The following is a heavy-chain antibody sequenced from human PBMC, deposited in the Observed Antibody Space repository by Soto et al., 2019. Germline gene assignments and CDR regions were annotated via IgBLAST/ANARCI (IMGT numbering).Heavy chain of an antibody. Sequence: EVQLVESGGGLVQPGRSLRLSCAASGFTFDDYAMHWVRQAPGKGLEWVSAVGGSGSSTYYADSVKGRFTISRDNSKNTLYLEMNSLRAEDTAVYYCAHHQRTTARQLGYFDYWGQGTLVTVSS. D-gene: IGHD6-6*01. V-gene: IGHV3-23*04. CDR2: VGGSGSST. J-gene: IGHJ4*02. CDR1: GFTFDDYA. CDR3: AHHQRTTARQLGYFDY.